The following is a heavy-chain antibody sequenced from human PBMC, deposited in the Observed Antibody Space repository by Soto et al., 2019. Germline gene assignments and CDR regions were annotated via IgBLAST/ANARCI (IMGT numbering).Heavy chain of an antibody. D-gene: IGHD1-26*01. Sequence: EVQLEESGGGLAQPGGSVRLSCAASGFIFTNYWMHWVRQAPGKGLVWVSRISGDGSNANYADSVTGRFTISRDNSKNTVYLQVSSLRAEDTAVYYCARGMRELYANDFWGQGTQVTVSS. V-gene: IGHV3-74*01. CDR3: ARGMRELYANDF. CDR1: GFIFTNYW. J-gene: IGHJ4*02. CDR2: ISGDGSNA.